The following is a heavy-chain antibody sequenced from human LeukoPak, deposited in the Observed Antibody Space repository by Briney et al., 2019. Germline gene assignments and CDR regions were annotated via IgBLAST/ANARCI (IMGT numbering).Heavy chain of an antibody. CDR1: G. V-gene: IGHV3-30*03. CDR2: ISYDGSNK. CDR3: ARDPAKFWSGHDY. Sequence: GXXGVRQAPGKGLEWVAVISYDGSNKYYADSVKGRFTISRDNSKNTLYVQMNSLRAEDTAVYYCARDPAKFWSGHDYWGQGTLVTVSS. D-gene: IGHD3-3*01. J-gene: IGHJ4*02.